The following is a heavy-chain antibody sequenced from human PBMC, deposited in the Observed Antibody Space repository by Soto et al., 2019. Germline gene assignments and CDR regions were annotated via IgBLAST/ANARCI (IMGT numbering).Heavy chain of an antibody. V-gene: IGHV1-69*01. J-gene: IGHJ6*02. CDR2: IIPIFGTA. CDR1: GGTFSSYA. CDR3: AGDPQYNWNYGYYYYGMDV. D-gene: IGHD1-7*01. Sequence: QVQLVQSGAEVKKPGSSVQVSCKASGGTFSSYAISWVRQAPGQGLEWMGGIIPIFGTANYAQKFQGRVTITADEATSTAYMELSSLRSEDTAVYYCAGDPQYNWNYGYYYYGMDVWGQGTTVTVSS.